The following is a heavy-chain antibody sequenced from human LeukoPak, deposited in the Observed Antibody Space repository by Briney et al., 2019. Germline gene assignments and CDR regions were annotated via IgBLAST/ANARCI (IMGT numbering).Heavy chain of an antibody. CDR3: ARQVPAATGFDY. D-gene: IGHD2-2*01. J-gene: IGHJ4*02. CDR1: GYSFTSYW. Sequence: KHGESLKISCKGSGYSFTSYWIGWVRQMPGKGLEWMGIIYPGDSDTRYSPSFQGQATISADKFTSTAYLQWTSLKASDTAMYYCARQVPAATGFDYWGQGTLVTVSS. V-gene: IGHV5-51*01. CDR2: IYPGDSDT.